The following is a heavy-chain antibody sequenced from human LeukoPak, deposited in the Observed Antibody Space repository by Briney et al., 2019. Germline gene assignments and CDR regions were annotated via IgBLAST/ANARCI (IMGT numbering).Heavy chain of an antibody. CDR2: IYYSGST. CDR3: ARGLSAIYGQYYFDY. Sequence: SETLSLTCTVSGGSISSSSYYWGWIRQPPGKGLEWIGSIYYSGSTNYNPSLKSRVTISVDNSKNQLSLTLTSVTAADTAVYYCARGLSAIYGQYYFDYWGQGTLVTVSS. D-gene: IGHD2-8*01. J-gene: IGHJ4*02. CDR1: GGSISSSSYY. V-gene: IGHV4-39*07.